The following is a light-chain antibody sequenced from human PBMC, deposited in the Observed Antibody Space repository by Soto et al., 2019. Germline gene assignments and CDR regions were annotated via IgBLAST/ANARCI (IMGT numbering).Light chain of an antibody. V-gene: IGKV3-15*01. Sequence: EIVMTQSPATLSVSPGERATLSCRASQSVSSNLAWYQQKPGQAPRLLIYGASTRATGIPARFSGSGSGTEFTLTISSLQSXXFAVYXCQQYNNWPPLYTFGQGTKLEIK. CDR2: GAS. CDR1: QSVSSN. CDR3: QQYNNWPPLYT. J-gene: IGKJ2*01.